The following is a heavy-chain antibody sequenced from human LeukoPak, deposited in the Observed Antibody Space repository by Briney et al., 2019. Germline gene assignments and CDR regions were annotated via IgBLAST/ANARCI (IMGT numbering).Heavy chain of an antibody. D-gene: IGHD6-19*01. V-gene: IGHV3-30*03. J-gene: IGHJ4*02. CDR2: ISYDGVNK. Sequence: GGSLRLSCAASGFTFSNYGMTWVRQAPGKGLEWVATISYDGVNKYYADSVKGRFTISRDNSKNTLYLQMNSLRGEDTAVYYCARGPGSGWDDYFDYWGQGTLVTVSS. CDR3: ARGPGSGWDDYFDY. CDR1: GFTFSNYG.